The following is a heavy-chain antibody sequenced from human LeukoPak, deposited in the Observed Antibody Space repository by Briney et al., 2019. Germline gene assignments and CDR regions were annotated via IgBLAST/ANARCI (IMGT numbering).Heavy chain of an antibody. J-gene: IGHJ5*02. CDR2: IYYSGST. V-gene: IGHV4-59*08. Sequence: SETLSLTCTVSGGSISSYYWSWIRQPPGKGLEWIGYIYYSGSTNYNPSLKSRVTISVDTSKNQFSLKLSSVTAADTAVYYCARQWEPPENWFDPWGQGTLVTVSS. CDR1: GGSISSYY. CDR3: ARQWEPPENWFDP. D-gene: IGHD1-26*01.